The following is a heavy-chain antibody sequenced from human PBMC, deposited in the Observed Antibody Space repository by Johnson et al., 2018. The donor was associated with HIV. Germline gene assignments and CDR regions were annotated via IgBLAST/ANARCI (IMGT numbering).Heavy chain of an antibody. Sequence: QLVESGGGLVQPGRSLRLSCAASGFTFDDYGMHWVRQGPGKGLEWVAGISWNGGRTIYADSVKGRFTISRDNAKNSLCLQMNSLRAEDTALYFCARGGLGYQNIHDPFDIWGQGTMVTVSS. CDR1: GFTFDDYG. CDR2: ISWNGGRT. D-gene: IGHD2-2*01. CDR3: ARGGLGYQNIHDPFDI. J-gene: IGHJ3*02. V-gene: IGHV3-9*01.